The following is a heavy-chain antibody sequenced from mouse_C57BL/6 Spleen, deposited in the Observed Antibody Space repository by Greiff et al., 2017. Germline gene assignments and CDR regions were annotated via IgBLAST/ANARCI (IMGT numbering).Heavy chain of an antibody. CDR3: ARWPYGSSYRYFDV. V-gene: IGHV1-52*01. CDR1: GYTFTSYW. Sequence: QVQLQQPGAELVRPGSSVKLSCKASGYTFTSYWMHWVKQRPIQGLEWIGNIDPSDSETHYNQKFKDKATLTVDKSSSTAYMQLSSLTSEDSAVYYCARWPYGSSYRYFDVWGTGTTVTVSS. D-gene: IGHD1-1*01. CDR2: IDPSDSET. J-gene: IGHJ1*03.